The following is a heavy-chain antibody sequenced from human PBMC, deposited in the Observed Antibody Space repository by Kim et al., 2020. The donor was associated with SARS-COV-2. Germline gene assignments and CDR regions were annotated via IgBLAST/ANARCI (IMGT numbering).Heavy chain of an antibody. CDR1: GGSISSSSCY. D-gene: IGHD3-16*01. Sequence: SETLSLTCTVSGGSISSSSCYWSWIRQPPGKGLEGIGSNYYSGSTYYNLSLKSRVTISVDTSQNQFSLKLSSVTAAATAVYYCARALIRRYFQYWGRGT. CDR3: ARALIRRYFQY. CDR2: NYYSGST. J-gene: IGHJ1*01. V-gene: IGHV4-39*07.